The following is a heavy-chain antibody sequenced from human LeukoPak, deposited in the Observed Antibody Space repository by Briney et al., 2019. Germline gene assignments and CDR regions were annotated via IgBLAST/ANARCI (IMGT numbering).Heavy chain of an antibody. J-gene: IGHJ3*02. V-gene: IGHV4-34*01. CDR3: ASEGVDRYNWNSDLGAFDI. D-gene: IGHD1-7*01. Sequence: SETLSLTCAVYGGSFSGYYWSWIRQPPGKGLEWIGEINHSGSTNYNPSLKSRVTISVDTSKNQFSLKLSSVTAADTAVYYCASEGVDRYNWNSDLGAFDIWGQGTMVTVSS. CDR2: INHSGST. CDR1: GGSFSGYY.